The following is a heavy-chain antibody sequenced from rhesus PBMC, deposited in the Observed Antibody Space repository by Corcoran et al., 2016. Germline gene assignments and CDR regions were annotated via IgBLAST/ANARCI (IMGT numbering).Heavy chain of an antibody. CDR2: ISYDGSKK. CDR1: GFTFSSYG. J-gene: IGHJ1*01. V-gene: IGHV3-54*02. D-gene: IGHD3-3*01. CDR3: ARDGGVLQFLDWLPRAEYFEF. Sequence: EVQLVESGGGLVQPGGSLRLSCAASGFTFSSYGMHWVRPAPGKGLEWVAVISYDGSKKYYADSVKDRFTNSRDNSKNMLYLQMNNLKLEDTAVYYCARDGGVLQFLDWLPRAEYFEFWGQGALVTVSS.